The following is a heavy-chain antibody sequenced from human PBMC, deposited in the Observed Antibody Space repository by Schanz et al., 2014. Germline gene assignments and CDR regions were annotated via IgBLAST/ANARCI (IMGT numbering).Heavy chain of an antibody. CDR2: INPSGGST. V-gene: IGHV1-46*03. Sequence: QGQLVQSGAEVKKPGDSVKVSCETSGYSFTKYGINWVRQAPGQGLEWMGIINPSGGSTSYAQKFQGRVTMTRDTSTSTVYMELSSLRSEDTAVYYCARDGEAAAGCDYWGQGTLVTVSS. J-gene: IGHJ4*02. CDR1: GYSFTKYG. CDR3: ARDGEAAAGCDY. D-gene: IGHD6-13*01.